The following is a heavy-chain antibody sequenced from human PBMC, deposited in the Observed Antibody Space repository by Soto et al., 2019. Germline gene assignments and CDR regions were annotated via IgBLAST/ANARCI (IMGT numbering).Heavy chain of an antibody. CDR3: ARDPATYDSSGYYYPKWFDP. Sequence: PGEALKISCKGSGYSFTSYWIGWVRQMPGKGLEWMGIIYPGDSDTRYSPSFQGQVTISADKSISTAYLQWSSLKASDTAMYYCARDPATYDSSGYYYPKWFDPWGQATLVTGFS. J-gene: IGHJ5*02. CDR1: GYSFTSYW. D-gene: IGHD3-22*01. CDR2: IYPGDSDT. V-gene: IGHV5-51*01.